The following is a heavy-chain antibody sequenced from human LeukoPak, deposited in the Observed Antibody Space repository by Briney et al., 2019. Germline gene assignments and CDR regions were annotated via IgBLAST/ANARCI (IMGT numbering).Heavy chain of an antibody. Sequence: SETLSLTCAVSAGSFSSDTWWSWARQPPGKGLEWIGQISHRGSTIYIPSLKSRATISIDKSKNQISLTLKSVTAADTAVYYCAAGRGYTWNYSGQGTLVTVSS. CDR1: AGSFSSDTW. CDR3: AAGRGYTWNY. D-gene: IGHD5-24*01. J-gene: IGHJ4*02. CDR2: ISHRGST. V-gene: IGHV4-4*02.